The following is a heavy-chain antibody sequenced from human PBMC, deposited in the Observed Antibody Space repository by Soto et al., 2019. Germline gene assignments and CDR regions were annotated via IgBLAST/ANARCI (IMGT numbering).Heavy chain of an antibody. V-gene: IGHV4-39*01. CDR3: ARGRFLEWLLYNWFDP. J-gene: IGHJ5*02. Sequence: SETLSLTCTVSGGSISSSSYYWGWIRQPPGKGLEWIGSIYYSGSTYYNPSLKSRVTISVDTSKNQFSLKLSSVTAADTAVYYCARGRFLEWLLYNWFDPWGQGTLVTVSS. D-gene: IGHD3-3*01. CDR2: IYYSGST. CDR1: GGSISSSSYY.